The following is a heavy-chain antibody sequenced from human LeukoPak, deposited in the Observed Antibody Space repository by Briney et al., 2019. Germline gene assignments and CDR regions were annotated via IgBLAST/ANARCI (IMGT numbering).Heavy chain of an antibody. J-gene: IGHJ6*04. Sequence: SETLSLTCAVYGGSFSGYYWSWICQPPGKGLEWIGEINHSGSTNYNPSLKSRVTISVDTSKNQFSLKLSSVTAADTAVYYCARSDIHIPDVWGKGTTVTVSS. D-gene: IGHD3-9*01. V-gene: IGHV4-34*01. CDR2: INHSGST. CDR3: ARSDIHIPDV. CDR1: GGSFSGYY.